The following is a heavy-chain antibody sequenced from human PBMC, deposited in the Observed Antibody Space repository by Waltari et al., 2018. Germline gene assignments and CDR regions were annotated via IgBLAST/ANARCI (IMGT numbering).Heavy chain of an antibody. V-gene: IGHV4-34*01. CDR1: GGSFRWYF. CDR2: KNQKGKP. Sequence: QGQVKQGGAGMVEPSEDLAPTLPGHGGSFRWYFLRWIRPPPGKGAEWIGEKNQKGKPNSNPSVKSRDTRTVDQATIQSSAKLSYGPAADTVVYYWARGGVDIEVVVAGTLDHWGRGTLLTVSS. D-gene: IGHD2-15*01. J-gene: IGHJ1*01. CDR3: ARGGVDIEVVVAGTLDH.